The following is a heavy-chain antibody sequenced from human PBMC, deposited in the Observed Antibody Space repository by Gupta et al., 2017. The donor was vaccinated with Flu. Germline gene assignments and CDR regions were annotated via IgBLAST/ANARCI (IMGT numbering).Heavy chain of an antibody. D-gene: IGHD2-2*02. CDR2: INPHSGTT. CDR3: AREKHCSTTSCYRWFDP. Sequence: QVQLVQSGAEVKKPGASVRVSCKASEYTFTAYYIHWVRQAPGQGLGWMGRINPHSGTTNYEQKFQGRVTVTMDTSISTAYMDLSRLTSDDTAVYYCAREKHCSTTSCYRWFDPWGQGTLVTVSS. J-gene: IGHJ5*02. CDR1: EYTFTAYY. V-gene: IGHV1-2*06.